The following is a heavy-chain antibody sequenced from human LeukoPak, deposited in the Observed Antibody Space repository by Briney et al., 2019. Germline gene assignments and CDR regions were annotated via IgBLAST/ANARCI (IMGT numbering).Heavy chain of an antibody. J-gene: IGHJ4*02. D-gene: IGHD6-19*01. CDR3: AKSSGFDY. CDR1: GGSISSSSYY. V-gene: IGHV4-39*01. CDR2: IYYSGST. Sequence: SETLSLTCTVSGGSISSSSYYWGWIRQPPGKGLEWIGSIYYSGSTYYNPSLKSRVTISVDTSKNQFSLKLSSVTAADTAVYYCAKSSGFDYWGQGTLVTASS.